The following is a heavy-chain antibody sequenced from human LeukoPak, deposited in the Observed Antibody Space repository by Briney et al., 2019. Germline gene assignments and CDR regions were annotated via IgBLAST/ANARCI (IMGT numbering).Heavy chain of an antibody. CDR2: ISSSSSYI. CDR3: ARDRGLGATDDY. V-gene: IGHV3-21*01. J-gene: IGHJ4*02. D-gene: IGHD1-26*01. CDR1: GFTFSSYS. Sequence: GGSLRLSCAASGFTFSSYSMNWVRQAPVKELEWVSSISSSSSYIYYADSVKGRFTISRDNAKNSLYLQMNSLRAEDTAVYYCARDRGLGATDDYWGQGTLVTVSS.